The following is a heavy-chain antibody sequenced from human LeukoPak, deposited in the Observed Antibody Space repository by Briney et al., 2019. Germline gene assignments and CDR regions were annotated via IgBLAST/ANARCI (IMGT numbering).Heavy chain of an antibody. Sequence: SETLSLTCTVSGGSISSSSYYWGWIRQPPGKGLEWIGSIYYSGSTYYNPSLKSRVTISVDTSKNQFSLKLSSVTAADTAVYYCAREPYDFWSGRNPYYFDYWGQGTLVTASS. V-gene: IGHV4-39*01. CDR2: IYYSGST. CDR3: AREPYDFWSGRNPYYFDY. J-gene: IGHJ4*02. D-gene: IGHD3-3*01. CDR1: GGSISSSSYY.